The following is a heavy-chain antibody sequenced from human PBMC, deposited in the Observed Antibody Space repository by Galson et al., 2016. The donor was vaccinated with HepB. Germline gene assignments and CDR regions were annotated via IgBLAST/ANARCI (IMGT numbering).Heavy chain of an antibody. Sequence: SETLSLTCGVSGASINNNNWWSWVRQSPGQGLEWIGEIYRSGGTNYKPSLKSRVTMSIDKSKNQFSLRLISVTAADTAVYYCARHRFPGGGSDAFDIWGQGTLVTVSS. CDR2: IYRSGGT. CDR1: GASINNNNW. D-gene: IGHD3-10*01. CDR3: ARHRFPGGGSDAFDI. J-gene: IGHJ3*02. V-gene: IGHV4-4*02.